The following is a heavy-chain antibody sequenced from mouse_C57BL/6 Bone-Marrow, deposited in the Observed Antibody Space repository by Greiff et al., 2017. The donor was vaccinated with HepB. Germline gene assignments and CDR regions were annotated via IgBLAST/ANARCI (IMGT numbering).Heavy chain of an antibody. CDR2: IDPENGDT. Sequence: VQLQQSGAELVRPGASVKLSCTASGFNIKDDYMHWVKQRPEQGLEWIGWIDPENGDTKYASKFQGKATITADTSSNTAYLQLSSLTSEDTAVYYCSALCITAGVASGYWGQGTTLTVSS. V-gene: IGHV14-4*01. CDR3: SALCITAGVASGY. D-gene: IGHD1-1*01. CDR1: GFNIKDDY. J-gene: IGHJ2*01.